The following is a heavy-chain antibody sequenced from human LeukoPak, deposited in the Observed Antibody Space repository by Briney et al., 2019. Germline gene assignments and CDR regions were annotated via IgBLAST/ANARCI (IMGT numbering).Heavy chain of an antibody. V-gene: IGHV4-59*08. CDR3: ARHGGIAAAGNNDLSFDY. CDR1: GGFITAYY. J-gene: IGHJ4*02. Sequence: SETLSLTCTVSGGFITAYYWSWIRQPPGKGLEWIGYVYYSGSTYYNPSLKSRVTISVDTSKNQFSLKLSSVTAADTAVYYCARHGGIAAAGNNDLSFDYWGQGTLVTVSS. D-gene: IGHD6-13*01. CDR2: VYYSGST.